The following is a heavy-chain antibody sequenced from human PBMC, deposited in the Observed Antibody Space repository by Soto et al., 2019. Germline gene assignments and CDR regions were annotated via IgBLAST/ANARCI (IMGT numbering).Heavy chain of an antibody. CDR1: GGTFSSYA. V-gene: IGHV1-69*13. Sequence: ASVKVPCKASGGTFSSYAISWVRQAPGQGLEWMGGIIPIFGTANYAQKFQGRVTITADESTSTAYMELSSLRSEDTAVYYCASTVGPAAIRYYYGMDVWGQGTTVTVSS. CDR3: ASTVGPAAIRYYYGMDV. J-gene: IGHJ6*02. CDR2: IIPIFGTA. D-gene: IGHD2-2*02.